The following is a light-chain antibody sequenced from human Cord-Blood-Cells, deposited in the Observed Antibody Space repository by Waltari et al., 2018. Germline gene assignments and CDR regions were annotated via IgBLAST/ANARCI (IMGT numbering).Light chain of an antibody. CDR3: SSYTSSSTYV. CDR1: RSDVGGYNY. J-gene: IGLJ1*01. V-gene: IGLV2-14*01. CDR2: DVS. Sequence: QSALTQPASVSGSPGQSITISCPGTRSDVGGYNYVSWYQQHPGKDPKLIIYDVSNRPSGVSNRFSGSKSGNTASLTISGLQAEDEADYYCSSYTSSSTYVFGTGTKVTVL.